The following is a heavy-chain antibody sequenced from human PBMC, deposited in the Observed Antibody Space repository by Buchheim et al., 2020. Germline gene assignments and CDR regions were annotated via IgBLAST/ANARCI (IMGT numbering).Heavy chain of an antibody. CDR3: ARDSFRHYYYYYYGMDV. CDR1: GFTFSSYA. D-gene: IGHD1-26*01. Sequence: QVQLVESGGGVVQPGRSLRLSCAASGFTFSSYAMHWVRQAPGKGLEWVAVISYDGSNKYYADSVKGRFTISRDNSKNTLYLQMNSLRAEDTAVYYCARDSFRHYYYYYYGMDVWGQGTT. V-gene: IGHV3-30-3*01. CDR2: ISYDGSNK. J-gene: IGHJ6*02.